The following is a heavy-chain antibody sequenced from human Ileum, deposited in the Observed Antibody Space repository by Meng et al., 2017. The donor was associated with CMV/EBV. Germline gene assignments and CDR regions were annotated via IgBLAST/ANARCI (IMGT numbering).Heavy chain of an antibody. D-gene: IGHD6-13*01. CDR2: ISAYKGNT. J-gene: IGHJ4*02. V-gene: IGHV1-18*01. CDR3: ARWGQQLAFFDY. Sequence: GKASGYTFTSYGISWVRQAPGQGLEWMGWISAYKGNTNYAQKLQGRVTMTTDTSTTTAYMELRSLRSDDTAVYYCARWGQQLAFFDYWGQGTLVTSPQ. CDR1: GYTFTSYG.